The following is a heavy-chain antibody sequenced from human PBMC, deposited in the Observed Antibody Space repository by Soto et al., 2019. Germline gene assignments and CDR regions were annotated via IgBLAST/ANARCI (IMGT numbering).Heavy chain of an antibody. Sequence: EVQLSEPGGGLVQPGGSLRLSCAASGLTFWKYAMTWVRQAPGKGPEWVSTVSGFGGETFYADSVKGRFTISRVNSADTVYLLMKSLRVDDTAVYYCAKGGHFSHFDYCGQGTLVTVSS. J-gene: IGHJ4*02. V-gene: IGHV3-23*01. CDR1: GLTFWKYA. CDR3: AKGGHFSHFDY. CDR2: VSGFGGET.